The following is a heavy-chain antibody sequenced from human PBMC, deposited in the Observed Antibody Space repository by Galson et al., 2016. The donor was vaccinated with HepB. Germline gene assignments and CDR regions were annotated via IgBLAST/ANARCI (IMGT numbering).Heavy chain of an antibody. CDR1: GDSVSSHSAA. D-gene: IGHD1-1*01. CDR2: TYYRSKWFN. V-gene: IGHV6-1*01. Sequence: CAISGDSVSSHSAAWNWIRQSPPRGLEWLGRTYYRSKWFNNDAVSVKSRITINPDTSKNQFSLQLNSVTPEDTAVYYCARGTRAFFDYWGQGTLVTVSS. CDR3: ARGTRAFFDY. J-gene: IGHJ4*02.